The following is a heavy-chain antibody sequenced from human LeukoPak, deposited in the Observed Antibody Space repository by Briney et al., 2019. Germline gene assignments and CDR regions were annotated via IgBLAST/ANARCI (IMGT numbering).Heavy chain of an antibody. Sequence: SGPTLVNPTQTLALTCTFSGFSLSAAGMGVGWIRQPPGKALEWLAIIYWDDDERYSPSLKSRLTLIKDTSRNQVVLAMTNMDPVDTATYYCAHGVRRAHCTGGSCYNFDYWGQGILVTVSS. CDR3: AHGVRRAHCTGGSCYNFDY. CDR2: IYWDDDE. V-gene: IGHV2-5*02. J-gene: IGHJ4*02. CDR1: GFSLSAAGMG. D-gene: IGHD2-15*01.